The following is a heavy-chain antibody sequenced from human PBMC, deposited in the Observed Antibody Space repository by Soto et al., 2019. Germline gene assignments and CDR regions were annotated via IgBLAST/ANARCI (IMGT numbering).Heavy chain of an antibody. CDR3: SVATRDYYYYYGMDV. V-gene: IGHV3-23*01. CDR2: ISGSGGST. CDR1: GFTFRSYA. D-gene: IGHD5-12*01. Sequence: LRLSCAASGFTFRSYAMIWVRHAPGKGLEWVSAISGSGGSTYYADSVKGRFTISRDNSKNTLYLQMNSLRAEDTAVYYCSVATRDYYYYYGMDVWGQGTTVTVS. J-gene: IGHJ6*01.